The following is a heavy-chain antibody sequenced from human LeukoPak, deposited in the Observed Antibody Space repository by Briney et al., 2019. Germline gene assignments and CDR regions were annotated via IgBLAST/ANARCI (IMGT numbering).Heavy chain of an antibody. CDR1: GGSISSYY. CDR3: ARAGDLIVVSMGAFDI. CDR2: IYYSGST. V-gene: IGHV4-59*12. D-gene: IGHD2-15*01. J-gene: IGHJ3*02. Sequence: SETLSLTCTVSGGSISSYYWSWIRQPPGKGLEWIGYIYYSGSTYYNPSLKSRVTISVDTSKNQFSLKLSSVTAADTAVYYCARAGDLIVVSMGAFDIWGQGAMVTVSS.